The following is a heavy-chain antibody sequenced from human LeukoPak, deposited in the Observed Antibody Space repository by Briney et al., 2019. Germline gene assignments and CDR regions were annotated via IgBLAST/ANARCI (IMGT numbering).Heavy chain of an antibody. Sequence: SETLSLTCTVSGGSISSYYWSWIRQPAGKGLEWIGRIYTSGSTNYNPSLKSRVTISVDKSKNQFSLKLSSVTAADTAVYYCARVGYSGSWYYFDYWGQGTLVTVSS. CDR3: ARVGYSGSWYYFDY. J-gene: IGHJ4*02. CDR2: IYTSGST. V-gene: IGHV4-4*07. D-gene: IGHD6-13*01. CDR1: GGSISSYY.